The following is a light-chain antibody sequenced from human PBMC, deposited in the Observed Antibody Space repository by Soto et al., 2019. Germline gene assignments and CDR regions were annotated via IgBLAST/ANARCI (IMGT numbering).Light chain of an antibody. CDR3: SSYTSSSTYVV. V-gene: IGLV2-14*03. CDR2: NVS. Sequence: QSSLTQPASVSESPGQSITISCTGTSSDVGGYNYVSWYQHHPGKAPKLMIYNVSNRPSGVSKRLSGSKSGNTASLTISGLQAEDEADYYCSSYTSSSTYVVFGGGTKLTVL. CDR1: SSDVGGYNY. J-gene: IGLJ2*01.